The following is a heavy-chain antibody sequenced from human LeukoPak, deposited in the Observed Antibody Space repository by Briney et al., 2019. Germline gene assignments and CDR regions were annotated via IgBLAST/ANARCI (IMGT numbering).Heavy chain of an antibody. CDR1: GYTFTSYG. D-gene: IGHD4-17*01. CDR3: ATTVTTVDY. Sequence: AASVKVSCKASGYTFTSYGISWVRQAPGQGLEWMGWISAYNGNTNYAQKLQSRDTMTTDTSTSTAYMELRSLRSDDTAVYYCATTVTTVDYWGQGTLVTVSS. CDR2: ISAYNGNT. J-gene: IGHJ4*02. V-gene: IGHV1-18*01.